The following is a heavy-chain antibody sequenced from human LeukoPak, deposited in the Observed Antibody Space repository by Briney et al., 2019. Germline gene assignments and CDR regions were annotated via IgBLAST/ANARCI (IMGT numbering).Heavy chain of an antibody. CDR2: ISGSGGST. CDR1: GFTFSSYA. J-gene: IGHJ4*02. CDR3: AKERDTRAFQHVFDY. V-gene: IGHV3-23*01. D-gene: IGHD5-18*01. Sequence: GGSLRLSCAASGFTFSSYAMSWVRQAPGKGLEWVSLISGSGGSTYYADSVNGRFTISRDNSKNTMYLHMNSLRAEDTALYYCAKERDTRAFQHVFDYWGQGTLVTVSS.